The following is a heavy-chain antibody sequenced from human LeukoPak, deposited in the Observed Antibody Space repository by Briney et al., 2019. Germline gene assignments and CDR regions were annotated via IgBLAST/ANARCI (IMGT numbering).Heavy chain of an antibody. CDR2: ISYDGSNK. V-gene: IGHV3-30*04. CDR3: ASKLMYSSSWYGDY. Sequence: PGGSLRLSCAASGFTFSSYAMHWVRQAPGKGLEWVAVISYDGSNKYYADSVKGRFTISRDNSKNTLYLQMNSLRAEDTAVYYCASKLMYSSSWYGDYWGQGTLVTVSS. D-gene: IGHD6-13*01. CDR1: GFTFSSYA. J-gene: IGHJ4*02.